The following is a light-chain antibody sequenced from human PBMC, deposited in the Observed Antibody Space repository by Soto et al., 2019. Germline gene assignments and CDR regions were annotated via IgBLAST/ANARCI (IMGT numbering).Light chain of an antibody. CDR2: EGS. V-gene: IGLV2-23*01. CDR1: SSDVGSYNL. Sequence: QSALTQPASVSGSPGQSITISCTGTSSDVGSYNLVSWHQQHPGKAPKLLIYEGSKRPSGVSNRFSGSKSGNTASLTISGLQAEDEADYYCCSYVGSVVIFGGGTKLTVL. CDR3: CSYVGSVVI. J-gene: IGLJ2*01.